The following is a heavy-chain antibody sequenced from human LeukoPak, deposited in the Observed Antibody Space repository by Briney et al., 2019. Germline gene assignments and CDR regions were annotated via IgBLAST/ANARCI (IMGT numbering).Heavy chain of an antibody. CDR3: AREKVTYYYYYGMDV. CDR1: GYTYTSDG. V-gene: IGHV1-18*01. J-gene: IGHJ6*02. CDR2: ISAYNGNT. Sequence: ASLKVSCKASGYTYTSDGISCVRQAPGQGLEWMGWISAYNGNTNYAQKLQGRVTMNTDTSTSTAYMELRSLRSDDTAVYYCAREKVTYYYYYGMDVWGQGTTVTVSS. D-gene: IGHD4-23*01.